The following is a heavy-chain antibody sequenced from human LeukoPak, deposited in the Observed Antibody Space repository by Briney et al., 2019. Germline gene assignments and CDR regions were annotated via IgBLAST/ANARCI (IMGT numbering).Heavy chain of an antibody. V-gene: IGHV4-39*07. CDR1: GGSISSSSYY. Sequence: SETLSLTCTVSGGSISSSSYYWGWIRQPPGKGLEWIGSIYYSGSTNYNPSLKSRVTISVDTSKNQFSLKLSSVTAADTAVYYCARSAIPRWGSGYYFDYWGQGTLVTVSS. CDR3: ARSAIPRWGSGYYFDY. J-gene: IGHJ4*02. D-gene: IGHD3-10*01. CDR2: IYYSGST.